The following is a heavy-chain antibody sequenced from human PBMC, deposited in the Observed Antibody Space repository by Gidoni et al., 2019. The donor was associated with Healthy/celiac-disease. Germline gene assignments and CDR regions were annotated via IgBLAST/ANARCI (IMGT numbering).Heavy chain of an antibody. V-gene: IGHV4-31*03. Sequence: QVQLQESGPGLVKPSQTLSLTCTVSGGSISSGGYYWRWIRQHPGKGLEWIGYIYYSGSTYYNPSLKSRVTISVDTSKNQFSLKLSSVTAADTAVYYCARGILRLGELSLSWFDPWGQGTLVTVSS. CDR2: IYYSGST. J-gene: IGHJ5*02. D-gene: IGHD3-16*02. CDR3: ARGILRLGELSLSWFDP. CDR1: GGSISSGGYY.